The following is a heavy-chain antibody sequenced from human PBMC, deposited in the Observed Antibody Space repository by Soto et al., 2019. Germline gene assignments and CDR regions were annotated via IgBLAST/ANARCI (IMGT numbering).Heavy chain of an antibody. CDR1: GVSFSGYY. CDR2: INHSGST. V-gene: IGHV4-34*01. J-gene: IGHJ4*02. Sequence: QVQLQQWGAGLLKPSETLSLTCAVYGVSFSGYYWSWIRQPPGKGLEWIGEINHSGSTNYNPSLKRRVTISVDTSKNQFSLKLSSVTAADTAVYYCARANYGDPRGYYFDYWGQGTLVTVSS. D-gene: IGHD4-17*01. CDR3: ARANYGDPRGYYFDY.